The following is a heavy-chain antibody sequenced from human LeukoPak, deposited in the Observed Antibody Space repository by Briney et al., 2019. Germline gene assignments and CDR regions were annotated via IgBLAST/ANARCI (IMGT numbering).Heavy chain of an antibody. CDR3: ARDRKRYSSGWEANDY. CDR1: GFTFSSYS. D-gene: IGHD6-19*01. CDR2: ISSSSSYI. V-gene: IGHV3-21*01. J-gene: IGHJ4*02. Sequence: PVGSLRLSCAASGFTFSSYSMNWVRQAPGKGLEWVSSISSSSSYIYYADSVKGRFTISRDNAKNSLYLQMNSLRAEDTAVYYCARDRKRYSSGWEANDYWGQGTLVTVSS.